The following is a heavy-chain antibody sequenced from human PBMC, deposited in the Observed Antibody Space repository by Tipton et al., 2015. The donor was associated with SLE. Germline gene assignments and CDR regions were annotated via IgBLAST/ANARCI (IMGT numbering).Heavy chain of an antibody. CDR1: GFTFSSYW. CDR2: IKQDGSEK. D-gene: IGHD3-22*01. CDR3: AGVKVGGNCFDP. J-gene: IGHJ5*02. Sequence: GSLRLSCAASGFTFSSYWMSWVRQAPGKGLEWVANIKQDGSEKYYVDSVKGRFTISRDNAKNSLYLQMNSLRAGDTAVYYFAGVKVGGNCFDPWGQGTLVTVSS. V-gene: IGHV3-7*01.